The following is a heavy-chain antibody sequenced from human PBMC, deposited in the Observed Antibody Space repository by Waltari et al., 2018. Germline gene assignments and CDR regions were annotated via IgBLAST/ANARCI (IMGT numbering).Heavy chain of an antibody. CDR1: GGSISSSSYY. D-gene: IGHD3-10*01. CDR2: IYYSGST. V-gene: IGHV4-39*07. J-gene: IGHJ6*02. Sequence: QLQLQESGPGLVKPSETLSLTCTVSGGSISSSSYYWGWIRQPPGKGLEWIGSIYYSGSTYYNPSLESRVTISVDTSKNQFSLKLSSVTAADTAVYYCARYHYYGSGSYSHGMDVWGQGTTVTVSS. CDR3: ARYHYYGSGSYSHGMDV.